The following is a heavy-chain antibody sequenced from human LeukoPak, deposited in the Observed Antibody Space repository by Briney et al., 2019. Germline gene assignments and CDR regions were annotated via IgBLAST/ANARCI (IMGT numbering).Heavy chain of an antibody. CDR3: ARTPSFGSVAFDI. D-gene: IGHD3-10*01. J-gene: IGHJ3*02. CDR1: GYTLTDYY. CDR2: INPNSGGR. V-gene: IGHV1-2*02. Sequence: ASVKVSCTASGYTLTDYYIHWVRQAPGQGLEWMGWINPNSGGRNYAQTFQGRVTMTRDTSINTAYVEVSGLRSDDTAVYYCARTPSFGSVAFDIWGQGTMVTVSS.